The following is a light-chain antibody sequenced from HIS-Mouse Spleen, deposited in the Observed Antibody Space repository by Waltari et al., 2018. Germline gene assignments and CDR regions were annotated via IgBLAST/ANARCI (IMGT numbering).Light chain of an antibody. Sequence: AIRMTQSPSSLSASTGDRVTITCRASQGTSSYLAWYQQKPGKAPKLLIYAASTLQSGVPSRFSGSGSETDFTLTISCLQSEDFATYYCQQYYSYPPWTFGQGTKVEIK. CDR1: QGTSSY. CDR2: AAS. J-gene: IGKJ1*01. V-gene: IGKV1-8*01. CDR3: QQYYSYPPWT.